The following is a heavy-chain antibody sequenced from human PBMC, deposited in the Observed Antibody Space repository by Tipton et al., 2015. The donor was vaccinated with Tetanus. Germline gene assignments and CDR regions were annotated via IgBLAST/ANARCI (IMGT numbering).Heavy chain of an antibody. Sequence: QLVQSGAEVKKPGASVKVSCKASGYTFTSYGISWVRQAPGQGLEWMGWISAYNGNTNYAQKLQGRVTMTTDTSTSTAYMELGSLTSDDTAVYYCARLGNYYDSSGYYYPDDAFDIWGQGTMVTVSS. CDR1: GYTFTSYG. V-gene: IGHV1-18*01. CDR2: ISAYNGNT. J-gene: IGHJ3*02. D-gene: IGHD3-22*01. CDR3: ARLGNYYDSSGYYYPDDAFDI.